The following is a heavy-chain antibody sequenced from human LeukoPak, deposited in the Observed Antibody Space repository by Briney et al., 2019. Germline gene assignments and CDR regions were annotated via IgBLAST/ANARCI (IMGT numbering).Heavy chain of an antibody. D-gene: IGHD3-3*01. CDR1: GYTFTSYY. J-gene: IGHJ6*03. V-gene: IGHV1-46*01. Sequence: GASVKVSCKASGYTFTSYYMHWVRQAPGQGLEWMGIINPSGGSTSYAQKFQGRVTMTRDTSTSTVYMELSSLRSEDTAVYYCARTLFSGVYYYYYMDVWGKGTTVTVSS. CDR2: INPSGGST. CDR3: ARTLFSGVYYYYYMDV.